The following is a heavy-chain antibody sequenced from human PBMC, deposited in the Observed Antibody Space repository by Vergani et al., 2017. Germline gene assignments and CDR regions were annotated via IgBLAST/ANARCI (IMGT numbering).Heavy chain of an antibody. D-gene: IGHD2-2*01. V-gene: IGHV1-46*01. CDR3: AIVDCSSTSCPYGMDV. CDR1: GYTFTSYY. J-gene: IGHJ6*02. CDR2: INPSGGST. Sequence: QVQLVQSGAEVKKPGASVKVSCKASGYTFTSYYMHWVRQAPGQGLEWMGIINPSGGSTSYAQKFQGRVTMTRDTSTSTVYMELSSLRSEDTAVYYCAIVDCSSTSCPYGMDVWGQGTTVTVSS.